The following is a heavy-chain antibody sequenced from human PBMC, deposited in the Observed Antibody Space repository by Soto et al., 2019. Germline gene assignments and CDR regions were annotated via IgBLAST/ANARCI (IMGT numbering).Heavy chain of an antibody. V-gene: IGHV4-39*01. CDR1: GGSISSSGCY. D-gene: IGHD5-18*01. CDR2: IYYSGST. J-gene: IGHJ4*02. CDR3: ARHRKADTPMVNPDFDF. Sequence: QPQLQESGPGVVKPSETLSLTCSVSGGSISSSGCYWGWIRQPPGEGLEWIGSIYYSGSTYYNASIKSRVTISVDTSKNQFSLKLSSVTAADTAVYYCARHRKADTPMVNPDFDFWGQGTLVTVSS.